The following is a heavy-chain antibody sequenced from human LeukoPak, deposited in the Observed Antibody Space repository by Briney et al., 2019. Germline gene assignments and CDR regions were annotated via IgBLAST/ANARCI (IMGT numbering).Heavy chain of an antibody. V-gene: IGHV3-33*01. CDR3: ARGSGYYYNWLDS. CDR1: GFTFSNYG. J-gene: IGHJ5*01. Sequence: GGSLRLSCAASGFTFSNYGMHWVRQAPGKGLEWVAVIGYDGTKKYYADSVKGRFTISRDDSKNTLYLQMNSLRAEDTAVYYCARGSGYYYNWLDSWGQGTLVTVSS. D-gene: IGHD3-22*01. CDR2: IGYDGTKK.